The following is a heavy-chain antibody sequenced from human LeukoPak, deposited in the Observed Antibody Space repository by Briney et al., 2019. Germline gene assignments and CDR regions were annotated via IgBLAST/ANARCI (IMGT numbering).Heavy chain of an antibody. J-gene: IGHJ3*02. CDR1: GFTFSSYG. CDR2: IRYDGSNK. V-gene: IGHV3-30*02. D-gene: IGHD3-22*01. CDR3: AKEQYDSSGTDAFDI. Sequence: GGSLRLSCAASGFTFSSYGMHWVRQAPGKGLEWVAFIRYDGSNKYYADSVKGRFTISRDNSKNTLYLQMNSLRAEDTAVYYCAKEQYDSSGTDAFDIWGQGTMVTVSS.